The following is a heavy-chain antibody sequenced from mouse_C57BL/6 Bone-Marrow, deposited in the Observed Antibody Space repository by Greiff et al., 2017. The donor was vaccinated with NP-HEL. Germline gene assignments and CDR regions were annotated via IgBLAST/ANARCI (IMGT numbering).Heavy chain of an antibody. CDR1: GYTFTSYW. CDR2: IYPGNRDT. Sequence: EVQLQQSGTVLARPGASVQMSCKTSGYTFTSYWMHWVKQRPGPGLEWIGAIYPGNRDTSYNQKFKGKAKLTAVTSASTAYMELSSLTNEDSAVYYCTNLLYYGSRHFDYWGQGTTLTVSS. J-gene: IGHJ2*01. D-gene: IGHD1-1*01. CDR3: TNLLYYGSRHFDY. V-gene: IGHV1-5*01.